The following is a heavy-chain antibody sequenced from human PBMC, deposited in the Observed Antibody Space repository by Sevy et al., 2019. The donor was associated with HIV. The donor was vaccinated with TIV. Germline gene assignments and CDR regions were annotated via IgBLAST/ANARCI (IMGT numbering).Heavy chain of an antibody. V-gene: IGHV3-48*04. D-gene: IGHD3-22*01. CDR2: ISGTGNTK. CDR3: ARVPLYSDSHINDY. CDR1: GFTFSPYS. J-gene: IGHJ4*02. Sequence: GGSLRLSCTASGFTFSPYSMNWIRQAPGKGLEWLSYISGTGNTKYYAASVKGRFTISSNNAKNSLYLQMNSVRAEDTAVYYCARVPLYSDSHINDYWGQGTLVTVSS.